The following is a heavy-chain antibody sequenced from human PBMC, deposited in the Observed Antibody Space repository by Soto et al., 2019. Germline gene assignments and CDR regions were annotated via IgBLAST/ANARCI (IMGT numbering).Heavy chain of an antibody. V-gene: IGHV4-59*01. CDR2: IYYSGST. CDR3: ECLTYYDLWSGINWLDH. J-gene: IGHJ5*02. CDR1: GGSISSYY. Sequence: SETLSLTCTVSGGSISSYYWSWIRQPPGKGLEWIGYIYYSGSTNYNPSLKSRVTISVETSKNQFSLKLSSVTAADTDVYYCECLTYYDLWSGINWLDHWGQENMVTV. D-gene: IGHD3-3*01.